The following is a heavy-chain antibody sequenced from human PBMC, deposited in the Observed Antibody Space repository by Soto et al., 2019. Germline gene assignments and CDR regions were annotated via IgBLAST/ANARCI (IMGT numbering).Heavy chain of an antibody. V-gene: IGHV3-21*01. J-gene: IGHJ3*02. D-gene: IGHD5-12*01. CDR1: GFTFSSYS. CDR2: ISSSSSYI. Sequence: GSLRLSCAASGFTFSSYSMNWVRQAPGKGLEWGSTISSSSSYIYYADSVKGRFTISRDNAKNSLYLQMNSLRAEDTAVYYCARVVIVATKAPHDAFDIWGQGTMVTVSS. CDR3: ARVVIVATKAPHDAFDI.